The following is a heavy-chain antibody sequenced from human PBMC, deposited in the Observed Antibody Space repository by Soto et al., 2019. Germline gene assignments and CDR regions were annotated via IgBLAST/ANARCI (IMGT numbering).Heavy chain of an antibody. CDR2: IYPSDSDT. CDR1: GYSFTTYW. Sequence: GESLKISCKASGYSFTTYWIGWVRQMSGKGLEWMGIIYPSDSDTRYSPSFQGQVTISADKSISTAYLQWSSLKASDTAMYYCARYRHSYSLNYYRGMDVWRQWTTVTVSS. J-gene: IGHJ6*02. D-gene: IGHD5-18*01. V-gene: IGHV5-51*01. CDR3: ARYRHSYSLNYYRGMDV.